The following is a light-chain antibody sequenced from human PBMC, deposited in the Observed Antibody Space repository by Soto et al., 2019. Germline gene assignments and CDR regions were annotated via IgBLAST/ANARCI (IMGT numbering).Light chain of an antibody. CDR3: QHYGASPWT. CDR2: RAS. Sequence: NVLTQSPGSLSLSPGQRATLSYRASQSLSGNYLAWYQQKPGQAPRVLIYRASIRATGISDRFSGSGSGTDFTLTISRLEPEDFAVYYCQHYGASPWTFGQGTKVDIK. CDR1: QSLSGNY. V-gene: IGKV3-20*01. J-gene: IGKJ1*01.